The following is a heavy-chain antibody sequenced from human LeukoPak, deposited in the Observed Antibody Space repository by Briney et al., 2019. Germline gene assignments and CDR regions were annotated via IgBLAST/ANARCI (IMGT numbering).Heavy chain of an antibody. J-gene: IGHJ2*01. CDR2: LYSGSST. CDR1: GFTLSTNY. D-gene: IGHD3-3*02. CDR3: ARVGDHFHWYLDL. Sequence: GGSLRLSCAASGFTLSTNYMNWVRKAPGKGLEWVSILYSGSSTYYADSVEGRFTISRDSSKNTLFLQMNDLRAEDTAVYYCARVGDHFHWYLDLWGRGTLVTVSS. V-gene: IGHV3-53*01.